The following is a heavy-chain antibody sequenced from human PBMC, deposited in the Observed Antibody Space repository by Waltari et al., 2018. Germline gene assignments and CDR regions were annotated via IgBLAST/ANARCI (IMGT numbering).Heavy chain of an antibody. CDR3: ARAGTYSGYGSHFDY. V-gene: IGHV1-69*10. D-gene: IGHD5-12*01. Sequence: QVQLVQSGAEVKKPGSSVKVSCKASGGTFSSSAISWVRQAPGQGLEWMVGSILILCIAYYALKFQGRVTITSDISTSTAYMGLSSLRSEDTALYYCARAGTYSGYGSHFDYWGQGTLVTVSS. CDR2: SILILCIA. CDR1: GGTFSSSA. J-gene: IGHJ4*02.